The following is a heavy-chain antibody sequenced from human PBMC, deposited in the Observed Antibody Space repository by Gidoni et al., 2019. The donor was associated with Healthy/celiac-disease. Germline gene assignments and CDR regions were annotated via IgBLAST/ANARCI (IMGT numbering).Heavy chain of an antibody. J-gene: IGHJ5*02. V-gene: IGHV1-2*02. CDR1: GYTFTGHY. CDR3: ARDLGQWLALYNWFDP. Sequence: QVQLVQSGAELKKPGASVNVSCQASGYTFTGHYMHWVRQAPGQGLEWMGWINPNSGGTNYAQKFQGRVTMTRDTSISTAYMELSRLRSDDTAVYYCARDLGQWLALYNWFDPWGQGTLVTVSS. CDR2: INPNSGGT. D-gene: IGHD6-19*01.